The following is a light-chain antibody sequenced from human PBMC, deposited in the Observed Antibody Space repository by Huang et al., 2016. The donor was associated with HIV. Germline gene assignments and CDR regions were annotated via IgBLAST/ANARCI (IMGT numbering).Light chain of an antibody. J-gene: IGKJ3*01. CDR3: QQYNTSPTT. V-gene: IGKV3-15*01. CDR1: QSVATQ. CDR2: GAS. Sequence: EIIMTQFPATLSLSPGERATLSCRASQSVATQSAWYQQKPGQAPRLLIFGASNRATGVPDMFSCSGSGTEFTLTISNLQSEDFAVYYCQQYNTSPTTFGPGTRVDVK.